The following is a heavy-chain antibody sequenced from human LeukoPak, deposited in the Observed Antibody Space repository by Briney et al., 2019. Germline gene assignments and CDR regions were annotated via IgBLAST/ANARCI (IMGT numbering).Heavy chain of an antibody. CDR1: GFTFSSYW. CDR3: AKDIRAAAGTIEY. V-gene: IGHV3-7*03. D-gene: IGHD6-13*01. Sequence: PGGSLRLSCAASGFTFSSYWMSWVRQAPGKGLEWVANIKQDGSEKYYVDSVKGRFTISRDNAKNSLYLQMNSLRAEDTALYYCAKDIRAAAGTIEYWGQGTLVTVSS. CDR2: IKQDGSEK. J-gene: IGHJ4*02.